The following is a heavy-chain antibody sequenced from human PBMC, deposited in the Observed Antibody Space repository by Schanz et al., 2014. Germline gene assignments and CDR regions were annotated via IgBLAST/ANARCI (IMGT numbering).Heavy chain of an antibody. CDR2: INPSGGST. V-gene: IGHV1-69*08. Sequence: QVQLVQSGAEVKKPGSSVKVSCKASRSTFSSYTISWVRQAPGQGPEWMGRINPSGGSTTYAQKFQGRVTMTRDTSTSTVYMELSSLRSEDTAVYFCARDLTVDTGYVVHYYYYGMDVWGQGTTVTVSS. CDR3: ARDLTVDTGYVVHYYYYGMDV. D-gene: IGHD5-12*01. CDR1: RSTFSSYT. J-gene: IGHJ6*02.